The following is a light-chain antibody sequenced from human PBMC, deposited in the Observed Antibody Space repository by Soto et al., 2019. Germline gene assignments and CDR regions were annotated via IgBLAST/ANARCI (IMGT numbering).Light chain of an antibody. J-gene: IGKJ4*01. V-gene: IGKV1-16*01. CDR2: AAS. CDR1: QGIVNY. Sequence: DVQMTQSPSSLSASVGDRVTITCRASQGIVNYLAWFQQKPGKAPKSLIYAASTLHSGVPSRFSGTGSGTVFTLTITSLQPEDFATYYCQQYNHHPLTFGGGTKVDIK. CDR3: QQYNHHPLT.